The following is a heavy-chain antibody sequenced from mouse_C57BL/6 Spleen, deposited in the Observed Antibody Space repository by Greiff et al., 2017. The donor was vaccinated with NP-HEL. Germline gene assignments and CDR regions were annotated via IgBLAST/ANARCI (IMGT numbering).Heavy chain of an antibody. V-gene: IGHV1-69*01. CDR1: GYTFTSYW. Sequence: QVQLQQPGAELVMPGASVKLSCKASGYTFTSYWMHWVKQRPGQGLEWIGELDPSDSYTNYNQKFKGKSTLTVDKSSSTAYMQLSSLTSEDSAVYNCARSGEGSYYFDYWGQGTTLTVSS. J-gene: IGHJ2*01. CDR2: LDPSDSYT. CDR3: ARSGEGSYYFDY. D-gene: IGHD1-1*01.